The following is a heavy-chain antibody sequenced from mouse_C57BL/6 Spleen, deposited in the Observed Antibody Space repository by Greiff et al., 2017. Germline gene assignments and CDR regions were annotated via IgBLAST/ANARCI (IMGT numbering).Heavy chain of an antibody. J-gene: IGHJ1*03. D-gene: IGHD1-1*01. Sequence: VQLQQSGAELARPGASVKLSCKASGYTFTSYGISWVKQRTGQGLEWIGEIYPRSGNTYYNEKFKGKATLTADKSSSTAYIALRSLTSEDSAVYFCARPVYGSSFRYFDVWGTGTTVTVSS. V-gene: IGHV1-81*01. CDR3: ARPVYGSSFRYFDV. CDR2: IYPRSGNT. CDR1: GYTFTSYG.